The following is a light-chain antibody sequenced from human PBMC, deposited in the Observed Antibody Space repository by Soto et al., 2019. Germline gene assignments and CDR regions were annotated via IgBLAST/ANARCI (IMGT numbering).Light chain of an antibody. CDR3: QQVNSFPPFT. J-gene: IGKJ4*01. Sequence: DIQLTQSPSFLSASVGDRVTITCRASQDISSSLAWYQQKPGKAPKILMYAASSLESWLPSRFSGSGSGTEFTLTISSLQPDDFATYYCQQVNSFPPFTFGGGTTVEIK. CDR1: QDISSS. V-gene: IGKV1-9*01. CDR2: AAS.